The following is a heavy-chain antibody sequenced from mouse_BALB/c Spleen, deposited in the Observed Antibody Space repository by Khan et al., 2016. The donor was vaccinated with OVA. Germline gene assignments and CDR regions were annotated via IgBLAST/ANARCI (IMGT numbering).Heavy chain of an antibody. J-gene: IGHJ4*01. CDR1: GFSVKNYG. CDR2: MWSDGSA. V-gene: IGHV2-6-1*01. CDR3: ARQPYYHYNIMDY. D-gene: IGHD2-10*01. Sequence: QVQLKQSGTGLVAPSQSLSITCTSEGFSVKNYGVHWVRQPPGKGLEWLVVMWSDGSATYNSALKSRLTISKDNSKSQVFLKMNSLQPDDTAMYFCARQPYYHYNIMDYWGQGTSGTVSS.